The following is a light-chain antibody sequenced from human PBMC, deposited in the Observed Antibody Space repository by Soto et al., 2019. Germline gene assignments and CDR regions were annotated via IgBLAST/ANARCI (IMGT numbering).Light chain of an antibody. Sequence: EIVMTQSPGTLSLSPGDTATISCRASQTVNSNYLAWYQQKPGQAPRLLVYGISTRAADIPARFSGSGSGTEFTLTISSLHSEDFAVYYCQQYSQWPITFGQGTRLEIK. CDR1: QTVNSN. J-gene: IGKJ5*01. V-gene: IGKV3D-15*01. CDR3: QQYSQWPIT. CDR2: GIS.